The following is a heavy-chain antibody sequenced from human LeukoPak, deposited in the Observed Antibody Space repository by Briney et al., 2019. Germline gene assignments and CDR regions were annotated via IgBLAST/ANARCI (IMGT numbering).Heavy chain of an antibody. Sequence: ASVKVSCKVSGYTLTELSMHWVRQAPGKGLEWMGGFDPEDGETIYAQKFQGRVTMTEDTSTDTAYMELSSLRSEDTAVHYCATPSLAVDHYFDYWGQGTLVTVSS. V-gene: IGHV1-24*01. CDR1: GYTLTELS. CDR2: FDPEDGET. J-gene: IGHJ4*02. CDR3: ATPSLAVDHYFDY.